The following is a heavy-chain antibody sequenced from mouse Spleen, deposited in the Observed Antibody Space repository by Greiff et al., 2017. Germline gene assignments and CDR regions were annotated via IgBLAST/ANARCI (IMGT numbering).Heavy chain of an antibody. D-gene: IGHD2-1*01. V-gene: IGHV2-2*01. CDR1: GFSFTSYG. J-gene: IGHJ3*01. CDR2: IWSGGSA. CDR3: ARKGYGNYAWWFAD. Sequence: VHLVESGPGLVQPSQTLSITCTVSGFSFTSYGVHWVRQSPGKGLEWMGVIWSGGSADYNAAFISRLSISKDNSKSQVFFKLNSLQADDTAIYYCARKGYGNYAWWFADWGQGTLVTGSA.